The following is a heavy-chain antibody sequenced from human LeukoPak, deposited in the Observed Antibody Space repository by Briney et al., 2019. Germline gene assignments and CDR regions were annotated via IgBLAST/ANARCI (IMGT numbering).Heavy chain of an antibody. D-gene: IGHD2-15*01. Sequence: PSETLSLTCAVYGGSFDSYYWTWIRQPPGKGLEWIGEINHIGSNNYNPSLKSRVTILVDTSKNQFSLQLTSVTAADTAVYFCASHLDATDAFDIWGQGTMVTVSS. CDR3: ASHLDATDAFDI. J-gene: IGHJ3*02. CDR2: INHIGSN. CDR1: GGSFDSYY. V-gene: IGHV4-34*01.